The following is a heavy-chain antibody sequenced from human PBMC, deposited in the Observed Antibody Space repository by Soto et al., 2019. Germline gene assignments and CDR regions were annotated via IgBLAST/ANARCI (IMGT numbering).Heavy chain of an antibody. V-gene: IGHV1-69*12. D-gene: IGHD1-1*01. J-gene: IGHJ4*02. CDR2: IVPIFGTA. Sequence: QVQLVQSGAEVKKPGSSVKVSCKASGGTFSRYAISWVRQAPGQGLEWMGGIVPIFGTANYAQKFQGRVTITADESTSTAYMELSSLRSEDTAVYYCARTRDGYNYEALLDYWGQGTLVTVSS. CDR3: ARTRDGYNYEALLDY. CDR1: GGTFSRYA.